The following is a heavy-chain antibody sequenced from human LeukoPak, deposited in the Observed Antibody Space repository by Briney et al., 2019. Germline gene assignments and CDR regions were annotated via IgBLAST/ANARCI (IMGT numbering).Heavy chain of an antibody. V-gene: IGHV5-51*01. CDR2: IYPGDSDT. CDR1: GYSFTNYW. Sequence: GESLKISCKGSGYSFTNYWIAWVRQMAGKGLEWVGIIYPGDSDTRYSPSFQGQVTISADKSISTAYLQWSSLKASDTAMYYCARQDRSYSSSWYDYYYGMDVWGQGTTVTVSS. D-gene: IGHD6-13*01. CDR3: ARQDRSYSSSWYDYYYGMDV. J-gene: IGHJ6*02.